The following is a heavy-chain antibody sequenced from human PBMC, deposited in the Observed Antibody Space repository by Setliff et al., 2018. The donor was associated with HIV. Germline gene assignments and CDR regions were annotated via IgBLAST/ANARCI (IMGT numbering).Heavy chain of an antibody. CDR1: GGSISSGDYS. CDR3: ARVSCSSWYSIPQYYYYSMDV. J-gene: IGHJ6*03. CDR2: IYHSEST. V-gene: IGHV4-39*07. D-gene: IGHD6-13*01. Sequence: SETLSLTCTVSGGSISSGDYSWSWSRQPPGKGLEWIGSIYHSESTYYNPYLNSRVTMSVDKSRNQFSLKVSSVTAADTAVYYCARVSCSSWYSIPQYYYYSMDVWGNGTTVTVSS.